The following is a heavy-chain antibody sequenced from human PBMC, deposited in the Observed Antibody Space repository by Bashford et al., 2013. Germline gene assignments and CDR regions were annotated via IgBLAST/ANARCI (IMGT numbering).Heavy chain of an antibody. D-gene: IGHD3-22*01. Sequence: WIRQPPGKGLEWIGSIYYSGSTYYNPSLKSRVTISVDTSKNQFSLKLSSVTAADTAVYYCKCVHDSSRLPYNYGMDVVGTKGPRSPSPQ. CDR3: KCVHDSSRLPYNYGMDV. V-gene: IGHV4-39*01. J-gene: IGHJ6*01. CDR2: IYYSGST.